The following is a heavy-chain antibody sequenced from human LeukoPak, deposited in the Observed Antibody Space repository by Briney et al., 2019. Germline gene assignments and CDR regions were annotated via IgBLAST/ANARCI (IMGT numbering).Heavy chain of an antibody. J-gene: IGHJ4*02. Sequence: GGSLRLSCAASGFTFSSYAMHWVRQAPGKGLEWVAVISYDGSNKYYADSVKGRFTISRDNSKNTLYLQMNSLRAEDTAVYYCATGITMIVVVPAYFDYWGQGTLVTVSS. V-gene: IGHV3-30-3*01. CDR3: ATGITMIVVVPAYFDY. D-gene: IGHD3-22*01. CDR2: ISYDGSNK. CDR1: GFTFSSYA.